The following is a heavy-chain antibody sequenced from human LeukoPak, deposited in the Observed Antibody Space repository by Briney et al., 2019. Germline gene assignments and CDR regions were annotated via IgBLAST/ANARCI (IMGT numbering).Heavy chain of an antibody. J-gene: IGHJ5*02. CDR2: IYTSGST. CDR1: GGSISSGSYY. V-gene: IGHV4-61*02. D-gene: IGHD3-10*01. Sequence: SQTLSLTCTVSGGSISSGSYYWSWIRQPAGKGLEWIGRIYTSGSTNYNPSLKSRVTISIDTSKNQFSLKLSSVTAADTAVYYCARVVDYYGSGHLEDYYNWFDPWGQGTLVTVSS. CDR3: ARVVDYYGSGHLEDYYNWFDP.